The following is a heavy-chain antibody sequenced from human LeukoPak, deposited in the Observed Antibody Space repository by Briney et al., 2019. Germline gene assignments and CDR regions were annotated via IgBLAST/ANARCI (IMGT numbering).Heavy chain of an antibody. CDR3: ASPLYDILTGYYESRPFGY. Sequence: GGSLRLSCAASGFTFSSYAMSWVRQAPGKGLEWVSAISGSGGSTYYADSVKGRFTISRDNSKNTLYLQMNSLRAEDTAVYYCASPLYDILTGYYESRPFGYWDQGTLVTVSS. CDR1: GFTFSSYA. CDR2: ISGSGGST. J-gene: IGHJ4*02. D-gene: IGHD3-9*01. V-gene: IGHV3-23*01.